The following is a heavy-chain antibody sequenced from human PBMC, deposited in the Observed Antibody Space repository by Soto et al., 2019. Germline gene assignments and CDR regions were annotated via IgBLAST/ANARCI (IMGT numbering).Heavy chain of an antibody. J-gene: IGHJ4*02. CDR2: ISYSGST. Sequence: SETLSLTCTVSGGSISSGEYYWTWIRQPPGKGLEWIGYISYSGSTHYSPSLKSRVSITVDTSKNQFSLNLASVSAEDTAVYYCARAPRGNYGYPSYFDYWGQGTLVTVSS. D-gene: IGHD3-10*01. CDR3: ARAPRGNYGYPSYFDY. V-gene: IGHV4-30-4*01. CDR1: GGSISSGEYY.